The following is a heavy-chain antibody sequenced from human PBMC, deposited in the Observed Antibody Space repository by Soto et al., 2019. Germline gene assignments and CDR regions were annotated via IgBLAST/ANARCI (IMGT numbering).Heavy chain of an antibody. J-gene: IGHJ5*02. D-gene: IGHD2-21*01. CDR2: IRAYNGNT. CDR3: AWAIGGSYCVDP. V-gene: IGHV1-18*01. CDR1: GYTFTSYG. Sequence: QVQLVQSGAEVKKPGASVKVSCKASGYTFTSYGISWVRQAPGKGLEWMGWIRAYNGNTNYAQKLQGRVTMTPDTSTRTAYMDLRSLRSDDTAVHYSAWAIGGSYCVDPWGQRTLITVSS.